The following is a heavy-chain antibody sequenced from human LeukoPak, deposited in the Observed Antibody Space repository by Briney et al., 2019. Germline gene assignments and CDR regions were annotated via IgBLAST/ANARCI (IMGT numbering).Heavy chain of an antibody. D-gene: IGHD4/OR15-4a*01. Sequence: ASVKVSCKASGYTFTSYDINWVRQATGQGLEWMGWMNPNSGNTGYAQKFQGRVTITRNTSISTAYMELSSLRSEDTAVYYCARGKRLSTEAQGYFDYWGQGTLVTVSS. CDR3: ARGKRLSTEAQGYFDY. J-gene: IGHJ4*02. CDR1: GYTFTSYD. V-gene: IGHV1-8*03. CDR2: MNPNSGNT.